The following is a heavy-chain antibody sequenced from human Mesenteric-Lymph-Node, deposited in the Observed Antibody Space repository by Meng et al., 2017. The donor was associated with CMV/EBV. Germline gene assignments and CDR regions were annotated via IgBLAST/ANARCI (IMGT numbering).Heavy chain of an antibody. CDR1: YMFTGYY. J-gene: IGHJ6*02. D-gene: IGHD3-3*01. Sequence: YMFTGYYVHWVRQAPAQGLEWMGWIKPNTGDTNYAQKFQGRVTMTSDTSTRTLYMELTTLGSDDTAVYFCARGGEWLLRPGSSGLDVWAKGPRSPSP. CDR2: IKPNTGDT. V-gene: IGHV1-2*02. CDR3: ARGGEWLLRPGSSGLDV.